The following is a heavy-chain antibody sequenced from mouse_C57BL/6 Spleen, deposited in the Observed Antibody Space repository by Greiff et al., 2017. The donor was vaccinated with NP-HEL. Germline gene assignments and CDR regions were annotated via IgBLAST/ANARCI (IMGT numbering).Heavy chain of an antibody. CDR1: GYTFTDYY. Sequence: EVQLQQSGPVLVKPGASVKMSCKASGYTFTDYYMNWVKQSHGKSLEWIGVINPYNGGTSYNQKFKGKATLTVDKSSSTAYMELNSLTSEDSAVYYCARAYGNYVDWYFDVWGTGTTVTVSS. V-gene: IGHV1-19*01. D-gene: IGHD2-1*01. J-gene: IGHJ1*03. CDR3: ARAYGNYVDWYFDV. CDR2: INPYNGGT.